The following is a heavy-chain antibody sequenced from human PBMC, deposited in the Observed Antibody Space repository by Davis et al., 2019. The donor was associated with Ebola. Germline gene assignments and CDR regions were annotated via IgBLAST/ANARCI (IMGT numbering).Heavy chain of an antibody. Sequence: ASVTVSCKASGYTFTSYGISWVRQAPGQGLEWMGWISAYNSNTNYAQKLQGRVTMTTDTSTRTAYMELRSLRSDDKAVYYCAREMGLWELGGVFDYWGQGTLVTVSS. CDR2: ISAYNSNT. J-gene: IGHJ4*02. CDR3: AREMGLWELGGVFDY. D-gene: IGHD1-26*01. V-gene: IGHV1-18*01. CDR1: GYTFTSYG.